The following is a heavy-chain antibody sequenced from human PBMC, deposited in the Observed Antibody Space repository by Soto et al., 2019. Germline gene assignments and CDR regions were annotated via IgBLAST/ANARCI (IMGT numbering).Heavy chain of an antibody. CDR1: GGTFSSYT. CDR3: ASLGYSGSYYGY. J-gene: IGHJ4*02. V-gene: IGHV1-69*02. D-gene: IGHD1-26*01. CDR2: IIPIFGIA. Sequence: QVQLVQSGAEVKKPGSSVKVSCKASGGTFSSYTISWVRQAPGQGLEWMGRIIPIFGIANYAQKFQGRVTITAEKSTSRSDMELSSLRSEDTAVYYCASLGYSGSYYGYWGQGTLVTVSS.